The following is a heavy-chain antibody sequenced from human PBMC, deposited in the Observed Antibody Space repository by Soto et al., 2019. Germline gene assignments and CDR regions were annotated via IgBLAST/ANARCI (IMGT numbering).Heavy chain of an antibody. CDR1: GFSLSTSGMC. J-gene: IGHJ6*03. CDR3: ARIRSYDFWSGYSGVDPYYYYMDV. D-gene: IGHD3-3*01. V-gene: IGHV2-70*11. CDR2: IDWDDDK. Sequence: SGPTLVNPTQTLTLTCTFSGFSLSTSGMCVSWIRQPPGKALEWLARIDWDDDKYYSTSLKTRLTISKDTSKNQVVLTMTNMDPVDTATYYCARIRSYDFWSGYSGVDPYYYYMDVWGKGTTVTVSS.